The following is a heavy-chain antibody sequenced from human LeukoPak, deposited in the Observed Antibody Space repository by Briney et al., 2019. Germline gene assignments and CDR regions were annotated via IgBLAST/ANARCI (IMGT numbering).Heavy chain of an antibody. Sequence: GGSLRLSCAASGFTFSSYSMNWVRQAPGKGLEWVSSISSSSSYIYYADSVKGRFTISRDNAKNSLYLQMNSLRAEDTAVYYCARRQDYYYGMDVWGQGTTVTVSS. V-gene: IGHV3-21*04. J-gene: IGHJ6*02. CDR1: GFTFSSYS. CDR3: ARRQDYYYGMDV. CDR2: ISSSSSYI.